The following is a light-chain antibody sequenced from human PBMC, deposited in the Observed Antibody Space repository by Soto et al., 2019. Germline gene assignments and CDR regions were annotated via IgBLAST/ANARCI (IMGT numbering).Light chain of an antibody. CDR1: QSVSSRY. Sequence: EILLTQSPGTLSLSPGERATLSWGASQSVSSRYLAWYQQKPGQAPRLLIYGASSRATGIPDSFSGSGSGTDFTLTISRLETQDFAVYYCQQYGSSPTITFGQGTRLEIK. CDR2: GAS. CDR3: QQYGSSPTIT. V-gene: IGKV3-20*01. J-gene: IGKJ5*01.